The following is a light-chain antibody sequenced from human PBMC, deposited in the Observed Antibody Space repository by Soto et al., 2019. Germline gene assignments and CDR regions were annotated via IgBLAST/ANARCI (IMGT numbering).Light chain of an antibody. CDR3: QQYGSSPGLT. CDR2: GAS. V-gene: IGKV3-20*01. J-gene: IGKJ3*01. Sequence: EIVLTQSPGTLSLSPGERATLSCRASQSVSSSYLAWYQQKPGQAPRLLIYGASSRATGIPDRFSGSGSGTDFTLTISRLEPEDFAVYYCQQYGSSPGLTFGPGTKVDI. CDR1: QSVSSSY.